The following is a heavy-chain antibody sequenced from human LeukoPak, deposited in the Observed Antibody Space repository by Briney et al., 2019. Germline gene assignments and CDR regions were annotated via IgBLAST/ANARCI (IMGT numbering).Heavy chain of an antibody. D-gene: IGHD3-9*01. CDR1: GFTFSSYS. J-gene: IGHJ6*02. CDR2: ISSSSSYI. V-gene: IGHV3-21*03. CDR3: TTIHLFRYYYYGMDV. Sequence: GGSLRLSCAASGFTFSSYSMNWVRQAPGKGLEWVSSISSSSSYIYYADSVKGRFTISRDNAKNSLYLQMNSLKTEDTAVYYCTTIHLFRYYYYGMDVWGQGTTVTVSS.